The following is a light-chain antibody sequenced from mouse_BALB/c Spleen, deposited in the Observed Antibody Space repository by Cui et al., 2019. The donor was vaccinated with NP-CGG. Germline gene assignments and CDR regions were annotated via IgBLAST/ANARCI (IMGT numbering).Light chain of an antibody. J-gene: IGLJ1*01. Sequence: QAVVTQESALTTSPGETVTLTCRSSTGAVTTTNYANWVQEKPDHLFTGLIGGTNNRAPGVPARFSGFLIGDKAALTITGAQTEYETIYFCALWYSNHWVFGGGTKLTVL. CDR2: GTN. CDR3: ALWYSNHWV. CDR1: TGAVTTTNY. V-gene: IGLV1*01.